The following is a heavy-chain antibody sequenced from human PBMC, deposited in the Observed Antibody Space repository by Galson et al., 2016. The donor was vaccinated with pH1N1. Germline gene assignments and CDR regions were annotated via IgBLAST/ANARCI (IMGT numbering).Heavy chain of an antibody. V-gene: IGHV3-30-3*01. CDR3: ARDELRVALHTPFEY. CDR2: TSYDGGSK. D-gene: IGHD2-15*01. Sequence: SGAEVKKPGSSVKVSCAASGFTFSNYAMHWVRRPPGKRLEWVAVTSYDGGSKYYADSVKGRFTISRDNSKSTLYLQINSLRAEDTAVYHCARDELRVALHTPFEYWGPGTLVSVSS. J-gene: IGHJ4*02. CDR1: GFTFSNYA.